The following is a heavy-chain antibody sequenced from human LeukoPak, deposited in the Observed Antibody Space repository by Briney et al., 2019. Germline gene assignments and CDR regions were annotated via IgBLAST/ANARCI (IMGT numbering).Heavy chain of an antibody. D-gene: IGHD5-18*01. J-gene: IGHJ4*02. CDR3: ATPEGYSYGYEDY. V-gene: IGHV3-30*03. CDR1: GFTFSSYG. CDR2: ISYDGSNK. Sequence: GGSLRLSCAASGFTFSSYGMHWVRQAPGKGLEWVAVISYDGSNKYYADPVKGRFTISRDNSKNTLYLQMNSLRAEDTAVYYCATPEGYSYGYEDYWGQGTLVTVSS.